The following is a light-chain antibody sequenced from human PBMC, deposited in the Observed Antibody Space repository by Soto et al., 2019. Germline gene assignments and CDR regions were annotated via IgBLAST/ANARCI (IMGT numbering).Light chain of an antibody. CDR2: WAS. J-gene: IGKJ1*01. V-gene: IGKV4-1*01. CDR1: QSVLYSSNNKNY. CDR3: QQYYSTPPS. Sequence: DIVMTQSPDSLAVSLGERATINCESSQSVLYSSNNKNYLAWYQQKPGQPPKLLIYWASTRESGVPDRFSGSGSGTDFTLTISSLQAEDVAVYYCQQYYSTPPSFGQGTKV.